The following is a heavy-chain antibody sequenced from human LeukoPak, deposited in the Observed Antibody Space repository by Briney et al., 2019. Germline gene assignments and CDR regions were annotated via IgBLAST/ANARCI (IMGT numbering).Heavy chain of an antibody. CDR2: INHSGST. J-gene: IGHJ4*02. CDR1: GGSFSGYY. D-gene: IGHD1-26*01. V-gene: IGHV4-34*01. Sequence: SETLSFTCAVYGGSFSGYYWSWIRQPPGKGLEWIGEINHSGSTNYNPSLKSRVTISVDTSKNQFSLKLSPVTAADTAVYYCARDHRYSGSYYPYWGQGTLVTVSS. CDR3: ARDHRYSGSYYPY.